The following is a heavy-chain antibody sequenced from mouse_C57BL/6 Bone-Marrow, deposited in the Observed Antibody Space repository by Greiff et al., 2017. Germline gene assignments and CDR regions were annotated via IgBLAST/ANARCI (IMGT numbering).Heavy chain of an antibody. V-gene: IGHV7-3*01. CDR2: IRNKANGYTT. CDR1: GFTFTDYY. J-gene: IGHJ4*01. Sequence: EVKVVESGGGLVQPGGSLSLSCAASGFTFTDYYMSWVRQPPGKALEWLGFIRNKANGYTTEYSASVKGRFTISRDNSQSILYLQMNALRAEDSATYYCARSLYDYDGAMDYWGQGTSVTVSS. CDR3: ARSLYDYDGAMDY. D-gene: IGHD2-4*01.